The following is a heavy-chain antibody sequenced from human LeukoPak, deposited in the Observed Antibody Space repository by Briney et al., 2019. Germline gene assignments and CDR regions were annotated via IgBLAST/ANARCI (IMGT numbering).Heavy chain of an antibody. V-gene: IGHV4-39*01. J-gene: IGHJ5*02. CDR2: IYYSGST. Sequence: PSETLSLTCTVSGGSISSSRYYWGWIRQPPGKGLEWIGSIYYSGSTYYNPSLKSRVTISVDTSKNQFPLKLSSVTAADTAVYYCARAQQLFDPWGQGTLVTVSS. D-gene: IGHD6-13*01. CDR3: ARAQQLFDP. CDR1: GGSISSSRYY.